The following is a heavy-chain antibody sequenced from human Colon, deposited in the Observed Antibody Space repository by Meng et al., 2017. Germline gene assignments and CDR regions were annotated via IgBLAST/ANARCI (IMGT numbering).Heavy chain of an antibody. V-gene: IGHV4-59*01. J-gene: IGHJ4*02. CDR1: GGSISSYY. D-gene: IGHD1-1*01. CDR2: IHYSGSS. Sequence: QGQLRQPGHGMEKPSKTPSLTFTASGGSISSYYWNWIRQPPGKALEWIGYIHYSGSSNYNPSLKSRVTMSVDTSKNQFSLKLTPVTAADTAVYYCARATLEGRGVYYFDHWGQGTLVTVSS. CDR3: ARATLEGRGVYYFDH.